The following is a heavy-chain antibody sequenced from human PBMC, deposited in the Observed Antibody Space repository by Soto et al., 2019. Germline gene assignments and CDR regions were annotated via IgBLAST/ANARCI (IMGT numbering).Heavy chain of an antibody. J-gene: IGHJ6*02. Sequence: QVQLVESGGGVVQPGRSLRLSCAASGFTFSSYSMHWVRQAPGKGLEWVAVISYDGSNKYYADSVKGRFTISRDNSKNTLYLQMNSLRAEDTAVYYSLKGLVSQKPYGMDVWGQGTTVTVSS. D-gene: IGHD3-9*01. CDR2: ISYDGSNK. CDR1: GFTFSSYS. V-gene: IGHV3-30-3*01. CDR3: LKGLVSQKPYGMDV.